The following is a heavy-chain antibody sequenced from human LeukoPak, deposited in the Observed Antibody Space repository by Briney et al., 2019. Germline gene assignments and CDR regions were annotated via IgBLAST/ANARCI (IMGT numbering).Heavy chain of an antibody. CDR2: INPNSGGT. D-gene: IGHD3-16*01. V-gene: IGHV1-2*02. CDR1: GYTFTGYY. J-gene: IGHJ6*02. Sequence: GASVKVSRKASGYTFTGYYMHWVRQAPGQGLEWMGWINPNSGGTNYAQKSQGRVTMTRDTSISTAYMEPSRLRSDDTAVYYCVYTGGAYYYGMDVWGQGTTVTVSS. CDR3: VYTGGAYYYGMDV.